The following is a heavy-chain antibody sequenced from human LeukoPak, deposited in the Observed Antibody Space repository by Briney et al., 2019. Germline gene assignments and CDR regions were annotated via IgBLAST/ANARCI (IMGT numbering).Heavy chain of an antibody. D-gene: IGHD3-10*01. CDR2: IYYSGIT. CDR1: GGSISSVGYY. V-gene: IGHV4-31*03. J-gene: IGHJ4*02. CDR3: ARDGAGLDGSGSYFDY. Sequence: MASETLSLTCTVSGGSISSVGYYWSWIRQHPGKGLEWVGFIYYSGITDYNPSLKSRLTISVDTSKNQIFLKLSSVTAADTAVYYCARDGAGLDGSGSYFDYWGQGTLVTVSS.